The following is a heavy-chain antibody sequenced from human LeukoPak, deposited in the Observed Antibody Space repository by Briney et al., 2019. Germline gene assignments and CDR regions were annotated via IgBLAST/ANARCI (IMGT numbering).Heavy chain of an antibody. V-gene: IGHV4-59*01. J-gene: IGHJ3*02. Sequence: PSGTLSLTCTVSGGSISSYYWSWIRQPPGKGLEWIGYIYYSGSTNYNPSLKSRVTISVDTSKNQFSLKLSSVTAADTAVYYCARGGGSSWYTAAFDIWGQGTMVTVSS. CDR3: ARGGGSSWYTAAFDI. CDR1: GGSISSYY. CDR2: IYYSGST. D-gene: IGHD6-13*01.